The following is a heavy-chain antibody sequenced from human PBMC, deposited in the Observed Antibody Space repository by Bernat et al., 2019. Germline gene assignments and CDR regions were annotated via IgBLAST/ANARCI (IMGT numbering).Heavy chain of an antibody. CDR2: IDPSDSYT. V-gene: IGHV5-10-1*03. J-gene: IGHJ6*03. D-gene: IGHD3-3*01. Sequence: EVQLVQSGAEVKKPGESLRISCKGSGYSFTSYWISWVRQMSGKGLEWMGRIDPSDSYTNYSPSFQDHVTISADKSISTAYLQWSSLKASDTAMYYCARHGRAWDTIFGVVNTYYYYYYMDVWGKGTTVTVSS. CDR3: ARHGRAWDTIFGVVNTYYYYYYMDV. CDR1: GYSFTSYW.